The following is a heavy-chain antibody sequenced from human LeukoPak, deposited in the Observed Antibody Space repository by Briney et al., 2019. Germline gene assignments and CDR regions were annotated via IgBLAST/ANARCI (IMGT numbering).Heavy chain of an antibody. Sequence: KPSETLSLTCAVSGGSISSGGYSWSWIRQPPGKGLEWIGYIYHSGSTYYNPSLKSRVTISVDRSKNQFSLKLSSVTAADTAVYYCARGYDYPDYYFDYWGQGTLVTVSS. D-gene: IGHD3-16*01. CDR3: ARGYDYPDYYFDY. CDR1: GGSISSGGYS. CDR2: IYHSGST. V-gene: IGHV4-30-2*01. J-gene: IGHJ4*02.